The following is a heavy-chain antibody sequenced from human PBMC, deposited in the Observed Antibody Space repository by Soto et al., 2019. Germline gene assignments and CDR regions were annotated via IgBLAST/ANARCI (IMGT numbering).Heavy chain of an antibody. D-gene: IGHD3-9*01. Sequence: GGSLRLSCAASGFTFSSYAMSWVRQAPGKGLEWVSAISGSGGSTYYADSVKGRVTLYRDTSKNTLYLQMNSLRAEDTAVYYCAKVHYDILTGYSPYYFDYWGQGTLVTVSS. CDR1: GFTFSSYA. CDR2: ISGSGGST. V-gene: IGHV3-23*01. J-gene: IGHJ4*02. CDR3: AKVHYDILTGYSPYYFDY.